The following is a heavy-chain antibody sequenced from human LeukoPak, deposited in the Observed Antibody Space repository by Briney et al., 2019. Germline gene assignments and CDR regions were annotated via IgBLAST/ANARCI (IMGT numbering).Heavy chain of an antibody. CDR1: GGTFSSYA. CDR3: ASTRILSIAAASTNYYYYYGMDV. V-gene: IGHV1-69*04. J-gene: IGHJ6*02. CDR2: IIPILGIA. D-gene: IGHD6-13*01. Sequence: GSSVKVSCKASGGTFSSYAISWVRRAPRQGLEWMGRIIPILGIANYAQKFQGRVTITADKSTSTAYMVLRSLRSADTAVYYCASTRILSIAAASTNYYYYYGMDVWGQGTTVTVSS.